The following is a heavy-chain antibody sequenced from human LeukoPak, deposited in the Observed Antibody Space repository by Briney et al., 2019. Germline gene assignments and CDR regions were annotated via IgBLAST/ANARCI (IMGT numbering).Heavy chain of an antibody. CDR3: ARWYQLLGAFDI. Sequence: PSETLSLTCTVSGGSISRYYWSWIRQPPGKGLEEIGYIYYSGSTNYNPSLKSRVTISVDMSKNQSSLKLSSVTASDTAVYYCARWYQLLGAFDIWGQGTMVTVSS. CDR2: IYYSGST. D-gene: IGHD2-2*01. J-gene: IGHJ3*02. CDR1: GGSISRYY. V-gene: IGHV4-59*01.